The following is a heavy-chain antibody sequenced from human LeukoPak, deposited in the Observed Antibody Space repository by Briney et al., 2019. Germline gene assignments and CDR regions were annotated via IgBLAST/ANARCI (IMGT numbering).Heavy chain of an antibody. CDR2: ISSSGSTI. Sequence: GGSLRLXCAASVFPCSSYEMTWVRLAPGEGLEWVSYISSSGSTIYDVDSVKGRFTISRDNHKNSLYLQMISLRAEDTAVYYCARGNDGDYWGQGTLVTVSS. CDR1: VFPCSSYE. V-gene: IGHV3-48*03. CDR3: ARGNDGDY. J-gene: IGHJ4*02.